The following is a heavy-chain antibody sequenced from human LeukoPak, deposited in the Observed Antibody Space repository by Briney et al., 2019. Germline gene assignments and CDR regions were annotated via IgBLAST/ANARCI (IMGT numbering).Heavy chain of an antibody. V-gene: IGHV1-18*01. CDR1: GYTFTSYG. CDR2: ISAYNGNT. CDR3: ARVLAMVRGVIIRGWFDP. Sequence: GASVKVSCKASGYTFTSYGISWVRQAPGQGLEWMGWISAYNGNTNYAQKLQGRVTMTTDTSTSTAYMELRSLRSDDTAVYYCARVLAMVRGVIIRGWFDPWGQGTLVTVSS. J-gene: IGHJ5*02. D-gene: IGHD3-10*01.